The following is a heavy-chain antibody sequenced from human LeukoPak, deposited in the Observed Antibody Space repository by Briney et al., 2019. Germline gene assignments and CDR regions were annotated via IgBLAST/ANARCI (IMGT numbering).Heavy chain of an antibody. D-gene: IGHD4-17*01. J-gene: IGHJ5*02. CDR3: ARALLRPWFDP. CDR2: IYYSGST. V-gene: IGHV4-61*05. Sequence: SETLSLTCTVSGGSISSSSYYWGWIRQPPGKGLEWIGYIYYSGSTNYNPSLKSRVTISVDTSKNQFSLKLSSVTAADTAVYYCARALLRPWFDPWGQGTLVTVSS. CDR1: GGSISSSSYY.